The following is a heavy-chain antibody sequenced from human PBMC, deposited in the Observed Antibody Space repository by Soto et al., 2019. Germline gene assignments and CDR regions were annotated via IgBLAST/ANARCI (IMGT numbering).Heavy chain of an antibody. CDR3: AKDEYGSGGSCYSGGSFDY. V-gene: IGHV3-23*01. J-gene: IGHJ4*02. D-gene: IGHD2-15*01. Sequence: EVQLLESGGGLVQPGGSLRLSCAASGFTFSSYAMSWVRQAPGKGLEWVSAISGSGGSTYYADSVKGRFTISRDNAKNTLYLQMNSLRAEDTAVYYCAKDEYGSGGSCYSGGSFDYWGQGTLVTVSS. CDR2: ISGSGGST. CDR1: GFTFSSYA.